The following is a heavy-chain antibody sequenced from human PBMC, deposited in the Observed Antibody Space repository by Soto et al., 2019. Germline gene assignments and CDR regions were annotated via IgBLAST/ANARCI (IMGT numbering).Heavy chain of an antibody. D-gene: IGHD3-22*01. CDR3: ARPMRYYYDSSGQSAWFDP. CDR2: IIPIFGTA. J-gene: IGHJ5*02. CDR1: GGTFNSYA. Sequence: QVQLVQSGAEVKKPGSSVKVSCKASGGTFNSYAISWVRQAPGQGLEWMGGIIPIFGTAKYEQKFQGRVTITADESTSTAYMELSSLRSEDTAVYYCARPMRYYYDSSGQSAWFDPWGQGTLVTVSS. V-gene: IGHV1-69*12.